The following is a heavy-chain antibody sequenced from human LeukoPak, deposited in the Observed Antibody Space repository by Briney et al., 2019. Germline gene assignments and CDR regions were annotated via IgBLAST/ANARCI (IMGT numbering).Heavy chain of an antibody. V-gene: IGHV3-30*03. J-gene: IGHJ4*02. Sequence: PGRSLRLSCAASGFTFSSYGMHWVRQAPGKGLEWVAVISYDGSNKYYADSVKGRFTISRDNSKNTLYLQMNSLRAEDTAVYYCHVAAAGTVFDYWGQGTLVTVSS. CDR1: GFTFSSYG. CDR3: HVAAAGTVFDY. D-gene: IGHD6-13*01. CDR2: ISYDGSNK.